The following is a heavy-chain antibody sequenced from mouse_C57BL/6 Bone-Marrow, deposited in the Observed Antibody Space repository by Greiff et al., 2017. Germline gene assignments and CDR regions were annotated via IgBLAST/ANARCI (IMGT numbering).Heavy chain of an antibody. D-gene: IGHD2-5*01. CDR3: ERRDSNYFWYIDV. J-gene: IGHJ1*03. Sequence: EVKVVESGGGLVQPGESLKLSCESNEYEFPSHDMSWVRKTPEKRLELVAAINSDGGSTYYPDTMERRFILSRDNTKKTLYLHRSSLRSEDTALYYCERRDSNYFWYIDVWGTGTSVTVSA. CDR2: INSDGGST. CDR1: EYEFPSHD. V-gene: IGHV5-2*01.